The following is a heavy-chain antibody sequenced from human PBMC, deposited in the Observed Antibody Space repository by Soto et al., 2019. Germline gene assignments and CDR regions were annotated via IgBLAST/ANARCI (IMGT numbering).Heavy chain of an antibody. J-gene: IGHJ5*02. D-gene: IGHD6-19*01. CDR1: GFTFSSFE. V-gene: IGHV3-48*03. CDR2: INPSGRPI. CDR3: ARYCGWYSYNWFDP. Sequence: PGWSLRLSCVASGFTFSSFEMTWIRQAPGKGPEWIAVINPSGRPIYYADAVKGRFTISRDNAENSVYLQMSSLRAADTAMYYCARYCGWYSYNWFDPWGQGTLVTVSS.